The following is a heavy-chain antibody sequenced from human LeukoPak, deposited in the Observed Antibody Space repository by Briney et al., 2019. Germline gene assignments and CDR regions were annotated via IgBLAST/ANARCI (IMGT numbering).Heavy chain of an antibody. CDR3: ARDAVKRYCSSTSCYIAAAGFDY. J-gene: IGHJ4*02. CDR2: FYYTGGT. D-gene: IGHD2-2*02. V-gene: IGHV4-59*11. CDR1: GGSISSHY. Sequence: PGTLCLSCTVSGGSISSHYWSWIRQPPGEGLEWIWDFYYTGGTNYTPSLKSRVTISVDTSKNQFSLKLSSVTAADTAVYYCARDAVKRYCSSTSCYIAAAGFDYWGQGTLVTVSS.